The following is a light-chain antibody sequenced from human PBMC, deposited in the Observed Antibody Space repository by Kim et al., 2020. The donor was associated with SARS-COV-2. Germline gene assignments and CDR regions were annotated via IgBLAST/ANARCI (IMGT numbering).Light chain of an antibody. V-gene: IGLV4-69*01. J-gene: IGLJ3*02. CDR1: SGHSSYA. CDR3: QTWLRV. CDR2: LNSDGSH. Sequence: QPVLTQSPSASASLGASVKLTCTLSSGHSSYAIAWHQQQPEKGPRYLMKLNSDGSHSKGDGIPDRFSGSSSGAERYLTISSLQSEDEADYYCQTWLRVFGGGTQLTVL.